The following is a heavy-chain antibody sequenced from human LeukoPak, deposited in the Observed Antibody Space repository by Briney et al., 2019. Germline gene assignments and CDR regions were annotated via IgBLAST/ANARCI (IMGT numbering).Heavy chain of an antibody. CDR1: GFTVSSNY. D-gene: IGHD6-19*01. Sequence: GGSLGLSCAASGFTVSSNYMSWVRQAPGEGLEWVSFIYSGGSTYSADSVKGRFTISRDNSKNTLYLQMNSLRAEDTAVYYCARRYGSGWYDYWGQGTLVTVSS. V-gene: IGHV3-53*01. CDR2: IYSGGST. J-gene: IGHJ4*02. CDR3: ARRYGSGWYDY.